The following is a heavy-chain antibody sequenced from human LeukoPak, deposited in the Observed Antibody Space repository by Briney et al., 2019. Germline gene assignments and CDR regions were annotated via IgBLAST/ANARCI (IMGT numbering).Heavy chain of an antibody. CDR2: IYYSGST. Sequence: PSETLSLTCAVYGGSFSGYYWSWIRQPPGKGLEGIGYIYYSGSTNYNPSLKSRVTISVDTSKNQFSLKLSSVTAADTAVYYCARLVMVRGFDAFDIWGQGTMVTVSS. CDR3: ARLVMVRGFDAFDI. V-gene: IGHV4-59*08. D-gene: IGHD3-10*01. J-gene: IGHJ3*02. CDR1: GGSFSGYY.